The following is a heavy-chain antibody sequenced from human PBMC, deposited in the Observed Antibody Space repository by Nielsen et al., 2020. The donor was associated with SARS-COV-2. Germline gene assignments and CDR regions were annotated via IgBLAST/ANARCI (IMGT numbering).Heavy chain of an antibody. CDR1: GYTFTSYG. CDR2: ISAYNGNT. V-gene: IGHV1-18*01. D-gene: IGHD2-15*01. J-gene: IGHJ5*02. Sequence: ASVKVSCKASGYTFTSYGISWVRQAPGQGLEWMGWISAYNGNTNYAQKLQGRVTMTRDTSTSTVYMELSSLRSEDTAVYYCARESGGYCSGGSCPNWFDPWGQGTLVTVSS. CDR3: ARESGGYCSGGSCPNWFDP.